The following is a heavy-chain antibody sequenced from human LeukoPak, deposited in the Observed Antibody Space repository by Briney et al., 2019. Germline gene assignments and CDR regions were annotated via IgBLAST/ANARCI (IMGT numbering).Heavy chain of an antibody. CDR2: IKWNGGDT. CDR1: GFTFDNYA. CDR3: VRFVDILTGYYTWAFDY. D-gene: IGHD3-9*01. Sequence: GGSLRLSCAASGFTFDNYAMTWVRQAPGKGLEWLSGIKWNGGDTGYADSVKGRFTISRDNAKNFLYLQMNSLRGEDTALYYCVRFVDILTGYYTWAFDYGGQGTLVTVSS. J-gene: IGHJ4*02. V-gene: IGHV3-20*04.